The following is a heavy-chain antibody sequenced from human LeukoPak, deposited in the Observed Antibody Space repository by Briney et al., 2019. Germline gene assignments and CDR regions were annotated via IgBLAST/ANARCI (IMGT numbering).Heavy chain of an antibody. V-gene: IGHV3-48*03. Sequence: GGSLRLSCAASGFTFSSYEMNWVRQAPGKGLEWVSSISRSATTVYYADSVKGRFTISRDNSKNTLYLQMNSLRAEDTAVYCCARETPYYYDSSGYWILLGAFDIWAKGQWSPSLQ. J-gene: IGHJ3*02. CDR2: ISRSATTV. CDR1: GFTFSSYE. CDR3: ARETPYYYDSSGYWILLGAFDI. D-gene: IGHD3-22*01.